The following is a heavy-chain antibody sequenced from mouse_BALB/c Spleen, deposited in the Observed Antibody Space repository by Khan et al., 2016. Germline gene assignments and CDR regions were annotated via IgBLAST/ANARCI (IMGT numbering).Heavy chain of an antibody. CDR3: ARRAYFDY. CDR1: GYSITSDYA. CDR2: ISYSGST. V-gene: IGHV3-2*02. Sequence: EVQLQESGPGLVKPSQSLSLTCTVTGYSITSDYAWNWIRQFPGNKLEWMGYISYSGSTSYNPSLKSRISITRDTSKNQFFLQLNSVTTEDTATYYCARRAYFDYWGQRTTLTVSS. J-gene: IGHJ2*01.